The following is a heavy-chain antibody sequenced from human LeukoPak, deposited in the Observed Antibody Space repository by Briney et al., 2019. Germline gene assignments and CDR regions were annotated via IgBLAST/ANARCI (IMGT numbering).Heavy chain of an antibody. D-gene: IGHD6-19*01. CDR2: IHTSGST. Sequence: PSETLSLTCTVSGGSIGNYHWTWIRQPAGKGLEWIGQIHTSGSTNYNPPLKSRVTMSIDTPENQVSLTIRSVTAADTAVYYCARRGISSGWSFDFWGQGALVTVSS. V-gene: IGHV4-4*07. CDR3: ARRGISSGWSFDF. J-gene: IGHJ4*02. CDR1: GGSIGNYH.